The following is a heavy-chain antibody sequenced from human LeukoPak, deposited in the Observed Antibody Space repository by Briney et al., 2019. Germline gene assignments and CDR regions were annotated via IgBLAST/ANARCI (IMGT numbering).Heavy chain of an antibody. Sequence: PGGSLGRFCAASGFTFTSYAMRWVRRAAGRGVECVSAISGIGGSTYYADSVKGRFTISRDNSKNTLYLQRISVRAEDTAVYYGASGYFDCSGGSCHYPRSDYWGQGTLVTGCS. V-gene: IGHV3-23*01. CDR2: ISGIGGST. CDR1: GFTFTSYA. D-gene: IGHD2-15*01. CDR3: ASGYFDCSGGSCHYPRSDY. J-gene: IGHJ4*02.